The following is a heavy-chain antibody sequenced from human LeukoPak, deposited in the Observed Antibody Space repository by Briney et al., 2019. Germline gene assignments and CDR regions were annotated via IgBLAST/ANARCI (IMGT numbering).Heavy chain of an antibody. J-gene: IGHJ6*04. CDR2: ISSYSSYI. D-gene: IGHD1-1*01. CDR3: ARDPHWPV. V-gene: IGHV3-21*01. Sequence: PGGSLRLSCAASEFTFSNDMNWVRQAPGKGLEWVSSISSYSSYIYYADSVKGRFTISRDNAKNSLYLQMNSLGAEDTAVYYCARDPHWPVWGKGTTVTVSS. CDR1: EFTFSND.